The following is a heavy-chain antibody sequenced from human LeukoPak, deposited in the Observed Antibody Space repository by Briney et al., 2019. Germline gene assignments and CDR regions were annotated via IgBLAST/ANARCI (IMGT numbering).Heavy chain of an antibody. CDR3: ARLAAAGYYYYGMDV. Sequence: SETLSLTCTVSGASVSSDYWSWIRQPPGKGLEWIGSIYYSGSTYYNPSLKSRVTISVDTSKNQFSLKLSSVTAADTAVYYCARLAAAGYYYYGMDVWGQGTTVTVSS. CDR1: GASVSSDY. J-gene: IGHJ6*02. D-gene: IGHD6-13*01. CDR2: IYYSGST. V-gene: IGHV4-39*01.